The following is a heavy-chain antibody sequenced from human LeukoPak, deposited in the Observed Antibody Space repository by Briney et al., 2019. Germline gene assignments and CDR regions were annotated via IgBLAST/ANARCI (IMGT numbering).Heavy chain of an antibody. Sequence: GGSLRLSCAASGFTFSSYAMSWVRQAPGKGLEWVSAISGRGGNTYYADSVKGRFTISRDNSKDTLYLQMNSLRAEDTAVYYCAKDRRIAAAGYYFDYWGQGTLVTVSS. V-gene: IGHV3-23*01. CDR3: AKDRRIAAAGYYFDY. CDR2: ISGRGGNT. CDR1: GFTFSSYA. J-gene: IGHJ4*02. D-gene: IGHD6-13*01.